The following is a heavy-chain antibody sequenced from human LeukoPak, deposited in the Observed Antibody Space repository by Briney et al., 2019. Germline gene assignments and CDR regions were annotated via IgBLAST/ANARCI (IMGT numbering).Heavy chain of an antibody. CDR3: ARHGAARPYYYYGMDV. V-gene: IGHV4-59*08. CDR1: GGSISRYY. D-gene: IGHD6-6*01. CDR2: VYYSGST. Sequence: ETLSLTCTVWGGSISRYYWSGIRQPPRKGRDGMGCVYYSGSTNYNPSLKSRVTISVDTSKNQFSLKLSSVTAADTAVYYCARHGAARPYYYYGMDVWGQGTTVTVSS. J-gene: IGHJ6*02.